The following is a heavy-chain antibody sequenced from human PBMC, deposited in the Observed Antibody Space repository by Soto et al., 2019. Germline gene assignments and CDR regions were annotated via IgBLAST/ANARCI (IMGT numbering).Heavy chain of an antibody. CDR2: ISYDGSNK. D-gene: IGHD3-22*01. J-gene: IGHJ4*02. V-gene: IGHV3-30-3*01. CDR1: GFTFSSYA. Sequence: GGSLRLSCAASGFTFSSYAMHWVRQAPGKGLEWVAVISYDGSNKYYADSVKGRFTISRDNSKNTLYLQMNSLRAEDTAVYYWARGDYYYDSSGYSPLDYWGQGTLVTVSS. CDR3: ARGDYYYDSSGYSPLDY.